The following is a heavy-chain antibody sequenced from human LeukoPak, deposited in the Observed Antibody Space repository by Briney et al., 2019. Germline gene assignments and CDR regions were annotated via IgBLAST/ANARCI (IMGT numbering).Heavy chain of an antibody. CDR2: IYSGGST. D-gene: IGHD4-17*01. CDR1: GFTVSSNY. V-gene: IGHV3-53*01. CDR3: ARSPHDYGDYHGDY. Sequence: GGSLRLSCAASGFTVSSNYMSWVRQAPGKGLEWVSVIYSGGSTYYADSVKGRFTISRDNSKNTLYLQMNSLRAEDTAVYYCARSPHDYGDYHGDYWGQGTLVTVSS. J-gene: IGHJ4*02.